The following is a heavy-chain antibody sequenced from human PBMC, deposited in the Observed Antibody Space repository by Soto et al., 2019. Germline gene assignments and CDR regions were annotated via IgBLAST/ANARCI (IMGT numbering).Heavy chain of an antibody. J-gene: IGHJ3*02. CDR2: ISSSSSTI. Sequence: GGPLRLSCAASGFPFSSYSMNWVRQAPGKGLEWVSYISSSSSTIYYADSVKGRFTISRDNAKNSLYLQMNSLRDEDTAVYYCASRLDSYDSSGYYYVGAFDIWGQGTMVTVSS. V-gene: IGHV3-48*02. D-gene: IGHD3-22*01. CDR3: ASRLDSYDSSGYYYVGAFDI. CDR1: GFPFSSYS.